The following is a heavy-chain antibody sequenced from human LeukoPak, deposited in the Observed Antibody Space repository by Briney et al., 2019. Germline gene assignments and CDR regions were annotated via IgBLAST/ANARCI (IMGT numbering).Heavy chain of an antibody. J-gene: IGHJ4*02. V-gene: IGHV3-53*01. CDR2: IYSGGST. CDR1: GFIFSSHA. Sequence: GGSLRLSCAASGFIFSSHAMNWVRQAPGKGLEWVSAIYSGGSTYYSDSVKGRFTISRDNSKNTVYLQMNNLRVEDTAVYYCARGEVVAARFDFWGQGTLVTVSS. D-gene: IGHD2-15*01. CDR3: ARGEVVAARFDF.